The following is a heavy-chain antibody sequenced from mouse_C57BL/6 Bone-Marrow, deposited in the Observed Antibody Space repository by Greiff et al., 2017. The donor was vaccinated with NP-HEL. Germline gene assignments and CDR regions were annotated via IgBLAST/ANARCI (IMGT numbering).Heavy chain of an antibody. CDR1: GYTFTSYW. J-gene: IGHJ2*01. CDR2: IYPSDSET. CDR3: ARRGLLYGGY. D-gene: IGHD3-1*01. Sequence: VQLQQPGAELVRPGSSVKLSCKASGYTFTSYWMDWVKQRPGQGLEWIGNIYPSDSETHYNQKFKDKATLTVDKSSSTAYMQLSSLTSEDSAVYYCARRGLLYGGYWGQGTTLTVSS. V-gene: IGHV1-61*01.